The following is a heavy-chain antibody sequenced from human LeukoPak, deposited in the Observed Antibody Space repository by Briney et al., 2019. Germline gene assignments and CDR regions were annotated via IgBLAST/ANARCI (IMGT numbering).Heavy chain of an antibody. CDR1: GVPFSSRSFY. V-gene: IGHV4-39*01. J-gene: IGHJ4*02. D-gene: IGHD2-21*02. CDR2: IYSSGST. Sequence: SETLSLTCTVSGVPFSSRSFYWAWIRQPPGKGLEWIGNIYSSGSTGYSPSLKSRVSISAHTSKNQFSLNLISVTAADTAIYYCARSPPFCGGDCYVDYWGQGILVTVSS. CDR3: ARSPPFCGGDCYVDY.